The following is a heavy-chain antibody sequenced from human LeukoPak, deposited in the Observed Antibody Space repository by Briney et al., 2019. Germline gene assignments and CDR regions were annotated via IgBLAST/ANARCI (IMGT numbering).Heavy chain of an antibody. CDR2: IYYSGST. D-gene: IGHD3-10*01. V-gene: IGHV4-39*01. CDR1: GGSISSSSYY. J-gene: IGHJ4*02. CDR3: ASIRITMVRGVDY. Sequence: PSETLSLTCTVSGGSISSSSYYWGWIRQPPGKGLEWIGSIYYSGSTYYNPSLKSRVTISVDTSKNQFSLKLSSVTAADTAVYYCASIRITMVRGVDYWGQGTLVTVSS.